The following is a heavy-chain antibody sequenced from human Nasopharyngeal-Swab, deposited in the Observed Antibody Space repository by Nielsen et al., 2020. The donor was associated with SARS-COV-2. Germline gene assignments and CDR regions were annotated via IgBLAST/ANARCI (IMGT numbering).Heavy chain of an antibody. D-gene: IGHD6-19*01. Sequence: GESLKISCAASGFTFSSYGMHWVRQAPGKGLEWVAVIWYDGSNKYYADSVKGRFTISRDNSKNTLYLQMNSLRAEDTAVYYCARVKREWLGIYYYYMDVWGKGTTVTVSS. CDR2: IWYDGSNK. CDR3: ARVKREWLGIYYYYMDV. J-gene: IGHJ6*03. V-gene: IGHV3-33*01. CDR1: GFTFSSYG.